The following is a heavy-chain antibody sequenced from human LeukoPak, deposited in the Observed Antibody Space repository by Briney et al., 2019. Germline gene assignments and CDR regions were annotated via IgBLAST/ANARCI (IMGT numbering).Heavy chain of an antibody. V-gene: IGHV3-30*01. CDR3: ARGWGNDFWGGYYGGGGFDY. Sequence: PGRSLRLSCAASGFTFSSYAMHWVRQAPGKGLEWVAVISYDGSNKYYADSVKGRFTISRDNSKNTLYLEMNSLRAEDTAVYYCARGWGNDFWGGYYGGGGFDYWGQGTLVTVSS. J-gene: IGHJ4*02. CDR1: GFTFSSYA. D-gene: IGHD3-3*01. CDR2: ISYDGSNK.